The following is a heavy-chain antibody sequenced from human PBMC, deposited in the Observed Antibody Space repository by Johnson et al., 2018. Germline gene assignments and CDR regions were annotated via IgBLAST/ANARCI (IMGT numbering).Heavy chain of an antibody. CDR1: GFTFSSYS. V-gene: IGHV3-21*01. CDR2: ISSSNNYK. J-gene: IGHJ6*02. CDR3: ARDLRTVAGYGMDV. Sequence: VQLVQSGGGLVKPGGSLRLSCAASGFTFSSYSMSWVRQAPGKGLEWVSSISSSNNYKYYADSVKGRFTISRDNAKNSLYLQMNSLRAEETAVYYCARDLRTVAGYGMDVWGQGTTVTVSS. D-gene: IGHD6-19*01.